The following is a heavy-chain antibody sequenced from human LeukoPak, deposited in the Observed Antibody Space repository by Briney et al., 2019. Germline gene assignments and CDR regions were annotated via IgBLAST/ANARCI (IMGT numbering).Heavy chain of an antibody. D-gene: IGHD3-22*01. CDR3: ARLTPQGITMIDDAFDI. CDR1: GYTFTSYD. V-gene: IGHV1-8*01. Sequence: ASVKVSCKASGYTFTSYDINWVRQATGQGLEWMGWMNPNSGNTGYAQKFRGRVTMTRNTSISTAYMELSSLRSEDTAVYYCARLTPQGITMIDDAFDIWGQGTMVTVSS. J-gene: IGHJ3*02. CDR2: MNPNSGNT.